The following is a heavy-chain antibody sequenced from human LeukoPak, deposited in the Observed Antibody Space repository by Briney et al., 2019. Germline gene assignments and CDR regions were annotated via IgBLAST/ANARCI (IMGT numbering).Heavy chain of an antibody. CDR3: ARGRYYDFWSGYSPNYYYYYGMDV. Sequence: PSQTLSLTCTVSGGSIGSGGLYWSSIRQHPGKGLEWIEYIYDSGSTCYNPSVKSRVTRSVDTSKKQFSLKLSSVTAADTAVYYCARGRYYDFWSGYSPNYYYYYGMDVWGQGTTVTISS. V-gene: IGHV4-31*03. D-gene: IGHD3-3*01. CDR1: GGSIGSGGLY. CDR2: IYDSGST. J-gene: IGHJ6*02.